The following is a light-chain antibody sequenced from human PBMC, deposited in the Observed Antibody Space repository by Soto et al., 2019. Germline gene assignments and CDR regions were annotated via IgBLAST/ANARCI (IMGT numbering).Light chain of an antibody. CDR3: AVWDDSRSGPV. CDR2: SSD. Sequence: QSVLTQPPSASGTPGQRVTISCSGSRSNIGSNTVNWYQQLPGTAPKLLIYSSDQRPSGVPDRFSGSKSGTSASLAISGLQSEDEADYYCAVWDDSRSGPVFGGGTKLTVL. J-gene: IGLJ2*01. V-gene: IGLV1-44*01. CDR1: RSNIGSNT.